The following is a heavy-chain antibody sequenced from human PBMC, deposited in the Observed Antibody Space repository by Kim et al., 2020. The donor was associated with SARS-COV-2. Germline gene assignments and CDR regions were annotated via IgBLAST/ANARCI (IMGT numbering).Heavy chain of an antibody. D-gene: IGHD6-13*01. Sequence: GGSLRLSCAASGFTFSTYGVHWVRQAPGKGLEWVAFIQPDANNKFYADSVKGRFTISRDNSKSTVYLQMNSLRGEDPAVYYCVRDGDSSTWPLVYGGQGTRVTVSS. CDR3: VRDGDSSTWPLVY. V-gene: IGHV3-30*03. CDR2: IQPDANNK. J-gene: IGHJ4*02. CDR1: GFTFSTYG.